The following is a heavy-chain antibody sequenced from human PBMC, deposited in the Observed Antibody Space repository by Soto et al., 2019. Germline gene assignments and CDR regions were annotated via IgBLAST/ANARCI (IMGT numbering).Heavy chain of an antibody. CDR1: GGSISSYY. V-gene: IGHV4-59*08. Sequence: QVQLQESGPGLVKPSETLSLTCTVSGGSISSYYWSWIRQTPGKGLEWIGYIFYVGSSNYNPSLNSPVTASIDTCKNQLSLKLSSVTAADTAGYYCAGHSPDFDWLSQFDYWGQGTLVTVSS. CDR3: AGHSPDFDWLSQFDY. D-gene: IGHD3-9*01. CDR2: IFYVGSS. J-gene: IGHJ4*02.